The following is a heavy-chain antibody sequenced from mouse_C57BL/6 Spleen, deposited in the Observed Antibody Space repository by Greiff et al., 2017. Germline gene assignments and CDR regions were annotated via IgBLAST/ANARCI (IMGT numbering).Heavy chain of an antibody. D-gene: IGHD3-2*02. J-gene: IGHJ2*01. Sequence: VQLQQPGAELVMPGASVKLSCKASGYTFTSYWMHWVKQRPGQGLEWIGEIDPSDSYTNYNQKFKGKSTLTVDKSSSTAYMQLSSLTSEDSAVYYCARRSSLDYWGQGTTLTVSS. CDR2: IDPSDSYT. CDR3: ARRSSLDY. V-gene: IGHV1-69*01. CDR1: GYTFTSYW.